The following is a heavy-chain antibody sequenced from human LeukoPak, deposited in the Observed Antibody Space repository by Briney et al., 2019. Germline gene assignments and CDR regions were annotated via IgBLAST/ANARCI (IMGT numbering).Heavy chain of an antibody. CDR1: GGSISSYY. CDR2: IYYRGST. D-gene: IGHD3-10*01. CDR3: ATMVQGVYTYFGS. J-gene: IGHJ4*02. Sequence: SETLSLTCTVSGGSISSYYWSWIRQPPGKGLEWIGYIYYRGSTNYNPSLKSRVTISVDTSKNQFSLKLTSVTAADTGVYYCATMVQGVYTYFGSWGQGNLVAVSP. V-gene: IGHV4-59*01.